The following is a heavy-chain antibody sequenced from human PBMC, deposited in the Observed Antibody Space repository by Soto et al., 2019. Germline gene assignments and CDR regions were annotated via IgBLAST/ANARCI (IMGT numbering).Heavy chain of an antibody. Sequence: QMQLQASGPGLVKPSETLSLTCNVSGASVSNGYWSWIRQPPGKGLEWIGFMYFGGSFNYNPSLTCRATISVETSKNQCSMKLTSVTASDTAVYYCARSYYDSTGFAVDPWGQGTLVTVSS. CDR2: MYFGGSF. J-gene: IGHJ5*02. D-gene: IGHD3-22*01. CDR1: GASVSNGY. V-gene: IGHV4-59*02. CDR3: ARSYYDSTGFAVDP.